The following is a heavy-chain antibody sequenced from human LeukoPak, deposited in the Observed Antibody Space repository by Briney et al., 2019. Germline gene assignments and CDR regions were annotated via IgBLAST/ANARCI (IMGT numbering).Heavy chain of an antibody. J-gene: IGHJ4*02. D-gene: IGHD2-15*01. CDR2: INHSGST. V-gene: IGHV4-34*01. CDR1: GGSFSGYY. CDR3: ARVWGYCSGGSCSRIPRYYFDY. Sequence: PSETLSLTCAVYGGSFSGYYWSWIRQPPGKGLEWIGEINHSGSTNYNPSLKSRVTISVDTSKNQFSLKLSSVTAADTAVYYCARVWGYCSGGSCSRIPRYYFDYWGQGTLVTVSS.